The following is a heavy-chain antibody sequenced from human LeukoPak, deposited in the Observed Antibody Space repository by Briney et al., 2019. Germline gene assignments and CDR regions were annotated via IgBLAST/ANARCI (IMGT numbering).Heavy chain of an antibody. D-gene: IGHD7-27*01. J-gene: IGHJ4*02. V-gene: IGHV4-34*01. CDR2: INHSGST. Sequence: PSETLSLTCAVYGGSFSGYYCSWIPQPPGKRLEWIGEINHSGSTNYNPSLKSRVTISVDTSKNQFSLKLSSVTAADTAVYYCARGSRYWGLDYWGQGTLVTVSS. CDR1: GGSFSGYY. CDR3: ARGSRYWGLDY.